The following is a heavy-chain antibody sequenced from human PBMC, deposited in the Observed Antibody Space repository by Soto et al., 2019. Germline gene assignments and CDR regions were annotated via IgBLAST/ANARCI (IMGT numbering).Heavy chain of an antibody. CDR1: GGSISSGGYY. CDR2: IYYSGST. Sequence: SETLSLTCTVSGGSISSGGYYWSWIRQHPGKGLEWIGYIYYSGSTYYNPSLKSRVTISVDTSKNQFSLKLSSVTAADTAVYYCARDKRKYQLLLGDYYYGMDVWGQGTTVTVSS. V-gene: IGHV4-31*03. D-gene: IGHD2-2*01. J-gene: IGHJ6*02. CDR3: ARDKRKYQLLLGDYYYGMDV.